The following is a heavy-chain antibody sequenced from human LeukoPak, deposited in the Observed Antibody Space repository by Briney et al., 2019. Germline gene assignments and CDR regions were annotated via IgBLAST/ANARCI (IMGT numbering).Heavy chain of an antibody. Sequence: SVRVSCKASGYTFTSYGISWVRQAPGQGLEWMGGIIPIFGTANYAQKFQGRVTITADESTSTAYMELSSLRSEDTAVYYCARDLAPSYYYDSSGYPKYYYYGMDVWGQGTTVTVSS. V-gene: IGHV1-69*13. CDR2: IIPIFGTA. CDR1: GYTFTSYG. CDR3: ARDLAPSYYYDSSGYPKYYYYGMDV. D-gene: IGHD3-22*01. J-gene: IGHJ6*02.